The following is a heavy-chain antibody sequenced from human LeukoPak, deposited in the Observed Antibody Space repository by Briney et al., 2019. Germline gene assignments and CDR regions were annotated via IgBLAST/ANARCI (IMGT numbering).Heavy chain of an antibody. Sequence: NPSETLSLTCTVSSGSISSYYWSWIRQFPGKGLEWIGYIYFSGSTNYNPSLKSRVTISVDKSKNQFSLKLSSVTAADTAVYYCARDRGNILTYYWGQGTLVTVSS. J-gene: IGHJ4*02. CDR1: SGSISSYY. D-gene: IGHD3-9*01. CDR2: IYFSGST. CDR3: ARDRGNILTYY. V-gene: IGHV4-59*12.